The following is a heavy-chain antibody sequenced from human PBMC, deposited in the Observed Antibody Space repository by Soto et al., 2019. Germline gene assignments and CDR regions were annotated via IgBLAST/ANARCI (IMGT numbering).Heavy chain of an antibody. D-gene: IGHD5-12*01. CDR2: TNASIDEA. Sequence: VASVKVSCKASGYTFTSYAMHWVRQAPGQRLEWMGWTNASIDEANYAQDFQGRVTITADKSTSTAYMELTSLTSKDTAVYYCARDSPIGSTYSGYDAIDSWGQGTLVTVSS. J-gene: IGHJ4*02. CDR1: GYTFTSYA. CDR3: ARDSPIGSTYSGYDAIDS. V-gene: IGHV1-3*01.